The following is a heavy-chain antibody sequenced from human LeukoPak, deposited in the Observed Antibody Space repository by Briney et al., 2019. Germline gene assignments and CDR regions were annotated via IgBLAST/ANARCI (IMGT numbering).Heavy chain of an antibody. J-gene: IGHJ4*02. D-gene: IGHD6-13*01. V-gene: IGHV6-1*01. CDR1: GDSISSNSAA. CDR2: TYYRSKWYN. CDR3: ARDPAGQQLAPYFDY. Sequence: SQTLSLTCALSGDSISSNSAAWNWIRQSPSRGLEWLGRTYYRSKWYNDYAVSVKSRITINPDTSKSQFSLQLNSVTPEDTAVYYCARDPAGQQLAPYFDYWGQGTLVTVSS.